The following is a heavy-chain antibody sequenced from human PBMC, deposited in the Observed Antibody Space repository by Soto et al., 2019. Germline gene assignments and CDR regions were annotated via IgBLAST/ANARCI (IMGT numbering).Heavy chain of an antibody. Sequence: QVQLVQSGAEVKKPGASVKVSCKASGYTFTTYYMHWVRQAPGQGLEWMGIINPSGGSTSYAQKFQGRVTMTRDTSTSTVYMELSSLRCDDTAMYYCAREGYSRSSSYYYYYMDVWGKGTTVTVSS. V-gene: IGHV1-46*03. CDR1: GYTFTTYY. D-gene: IGHD6-6*01. CDR2: INPSGGST. J-gene: IGHJ6*03. CDR3: AREGYSRSSSYYYYYMDV.